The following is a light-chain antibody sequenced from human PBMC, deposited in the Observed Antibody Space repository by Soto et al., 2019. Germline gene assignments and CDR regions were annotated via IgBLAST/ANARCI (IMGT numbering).Light chain of an antibody. CDR2: DVT. CDR3: FSNEASYTVV. Sequence: ALAQPRSVSGSPGQSVTISCSGTSSDVGGYNSVSWYQQFPGKAPKLMIYDVTKRPSGVPDRFSGSKSGNTASLTISGLQAEDEADYYCFSNEASYTVVFGGGIQVAVL. CDR1: SSDVGGYNS. J-gene: IGLJ2*01. V-gene: IGLV2-11*01.